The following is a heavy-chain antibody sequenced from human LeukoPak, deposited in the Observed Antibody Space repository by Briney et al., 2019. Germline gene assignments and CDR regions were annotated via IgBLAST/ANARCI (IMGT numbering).Heavy chain of an antibody. CDR3: ARVSPVDTAMAYYFDY. Sequence: SETLSLTCTVSGGSISSGGYYWSWIRQHPGKGLERIGYIYYSGSTYYNPSLKSRVTISVDTSKNQFSLKLTSVTAADTAVYYCARVSPVDTAMAYYFDYWGQGTLVTVSS. J-gene: IGHJ4*02. V-gene: IGHV4-31*03. D-gene: IGHD5-18*01. CDR2: IYYSGST. CDR1: GGSISSGGYY.